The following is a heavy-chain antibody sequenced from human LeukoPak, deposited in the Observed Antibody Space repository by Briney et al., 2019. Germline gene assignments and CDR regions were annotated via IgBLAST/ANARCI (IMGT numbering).Heavy chain of an antibody. CDR2: IIPIFGTA. J-gene: IGHJ4*02. Sequence: SVKVSCKASGGTFSSYAISWVRQAPGQGLEWMGRIIPIFGTANYAQKFQVRVTITTDESTSTAYMELSSLRSEDTAVYYCAVGGYSYGTTFDYWAREPWSPSPQ. CDR1: GGTFSSYA. CDR3: AVGGYSYGTTFDY. V-gene: IGHV1-69*05. D-gene: IGHD5-18*01.